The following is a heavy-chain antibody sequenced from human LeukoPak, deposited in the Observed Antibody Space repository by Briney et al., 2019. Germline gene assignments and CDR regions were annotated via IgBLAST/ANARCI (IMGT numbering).Heavy chain of an antibody. J-gene: IGHJ4*02. CDR2: IWYDGSNK. CDR1: GFTFSNYG. CDR3: AKSRDNSGSYPLDY. Sequence: GGSLRLSCAASGFTFSNYGMHWVRQAPGKGLEWVAVIWYDGSNKYYADSVKGRFTISRDNSKNTLYLQMNSLRAEDTAVYYCAKSRDNSGSYPLDYWGQGTLVTVSS. V-gene: IGHV3-30*02. D-gene: IGHD1-26*01.